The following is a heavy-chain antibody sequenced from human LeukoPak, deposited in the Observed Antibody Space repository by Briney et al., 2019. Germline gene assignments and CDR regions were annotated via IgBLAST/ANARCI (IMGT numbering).Heavy chain of an antibody. CDR3: ARDYSGSYGLDY. Sequence: GGSLRLSCAASGFTSSSSWMHWVRHALGRGRGWVSSINSDGSSTSSADSVTGRFTISRDNAKNTLYLQMNSLRAEDTAVYYCARDYSGSYGLDYWGQGTLVTVSS. CDR2: INSDGSST. D-gene: IGHD1-26*01. CDR1: GFTSSSSW. V-gene: IGHV3-74*01. J-gene: IGHJ4*02.